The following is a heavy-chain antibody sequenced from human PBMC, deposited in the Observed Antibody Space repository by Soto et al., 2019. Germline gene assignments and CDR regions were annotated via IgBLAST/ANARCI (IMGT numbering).Heavy chain of an antibody. CDR1: GFTVSSNY. V-gene: IGHV3-53*02. D-gene: IGHD2-8*01. Sequence: EVQVVETGGGLIQPGGSLRLSCAVSGFTVSSNYMSWVRQPPGKGPEWVADIYSGGSTYYADSVKGRFTISRDNSKHTLHLQMTGLRAEDTDVYSGARVRDGHNPNWFGLWGQGTLVTVSS. CDR2: IYSGGST. J-gene: IGHJ5*02. CDR3: ARVRDGHNPNWFGL.